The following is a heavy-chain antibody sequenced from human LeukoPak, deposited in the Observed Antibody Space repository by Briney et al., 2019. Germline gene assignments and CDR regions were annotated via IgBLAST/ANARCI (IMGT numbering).Heavy chain of an antibody. V-gene: IGHV1-18*01. CDR2: ISAYNGNT. J-gene: IGHJ3*02. CDR3: ARELPARSSTTGDDAFDI. CDR1: GYTFTSYG. D-gene: IGHD2-2*01. Sequence: ASVKVSCKASGYTFTSYGISWVRQAPGQGLEWMGWISAYNGNTNYAQKLQGRVTMTTDTSTSTAYMELRSLRSDDTAVYYCARELPARSSTTGDDAFDIWGQGTMVTVSS.